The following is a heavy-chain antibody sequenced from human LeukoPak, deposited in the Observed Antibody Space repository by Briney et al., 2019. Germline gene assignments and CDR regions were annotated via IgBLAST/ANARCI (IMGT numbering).Heavy chain of an antibody. CDR1: GFTFGDYA. V-gene: IGHV3-49*04. D-gene: IGHD2-2*01. CDR3: TRVGCSSTSCYRPNWFDP. Sequence: GGSLRLSCTASGFTFGDYAMSWVRQAPGKGLEWVGFIRSKAYGGTTEYAASVKGRFTISRDDSKSIAYLQMNSLKTEDTAVYYCTRVGCSSTSCYRPNWFDPWGQGTLVTVS. J-gene: IGHJ5*02. CDR2: IRSKAYGGTT.